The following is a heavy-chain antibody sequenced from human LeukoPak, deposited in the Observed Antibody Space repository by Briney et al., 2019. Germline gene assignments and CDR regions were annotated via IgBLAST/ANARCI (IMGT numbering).Heavy chain of an antibody. CDR3: ARRAPISRVLAY. D-gene: IGHD3-3*01. J-gene: IGHJ4*02. CDR1: GESFSGYY. V-gene: IGHV4-34*01. CDR2: INHSGST. Sequence: SETLSPTCAVYGESFSGYYWSWIRQPPGKGLEWIGEINHSGSTNYTPSLKSRVTISVDTSKNQLSLKLNSVTAADTAVYYCARRAPISRVLAYWGQGTLVTVSS.